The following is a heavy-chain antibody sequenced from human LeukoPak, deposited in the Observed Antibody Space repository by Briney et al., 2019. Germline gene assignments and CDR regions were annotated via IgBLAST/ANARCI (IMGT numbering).Heavy chain of an antibody. V-gene: IGHV1-18*04. Sequence: ASVKVSCKASGYTFTSYGISWVRQAPGQGVEWMGWISAYNGNTNYAQKLQGRVTMTTDTSTSTAYMELRSLRSDDTAVYYCARAPVLLWFGELLSLDYWGQGTLVTVSS. CDR2: ISAYNGNT. CDR1: GYTFTSYG. J-gene: IGHJ4*02. CDR3: ARAPVLLWFGELLSLDY. D-gene: IGHD3-10*01.